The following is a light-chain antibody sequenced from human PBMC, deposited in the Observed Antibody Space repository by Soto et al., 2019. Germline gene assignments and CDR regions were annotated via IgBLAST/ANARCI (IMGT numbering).Light chain of an antibody. CDR3: QQRSNWLFT. J-gene: IGKJ4*01. CDR2: DAS. CDR1: QSVSSY. Sequence: EIVLTQSPATLSLSPGERATLSCRASQSVSSYLAWYQQKPGQAPWLLIYDASNRATGIPARFSGGGSGTDFTSTISCLEPEDFAVYYCQQRSNWLFTFGGGAKVEIK. V-gene: IGKV3-11*01.